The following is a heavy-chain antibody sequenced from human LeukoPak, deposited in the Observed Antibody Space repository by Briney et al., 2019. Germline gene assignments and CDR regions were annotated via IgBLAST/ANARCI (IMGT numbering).Heavy chain of an antibody. CDR3: ARGEAPWYDFWSGYYDY. CDR2: INTNTGNP. CDR1: GYTFTSYA. J-gene: IGHJ4*02. Sequence: GASVKVSCKASGYTFTSYAMNWVRQAPGQGLEWMGWINTNTGNPTYAQGFTGRFVFSLDTSVSTAYLQISSLKAEDTAVYYCARGEAPWYDFWSGYYDYWGQGTLVTVSS. D-gene: IGHD3-3*01. V-gene: IGHV7-4-1*02.